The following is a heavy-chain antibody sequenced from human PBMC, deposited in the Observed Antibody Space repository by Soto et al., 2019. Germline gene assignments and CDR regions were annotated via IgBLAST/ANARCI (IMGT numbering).Heavy chain of an antibody. D-gene: IGHD3-3*01. V-gene: IGHV3-23*01. CDR1: GFTFNIDA. CDR2: IRGSGDFT. Sequence: EVHLLESGGGLVRAGGSLRLSCVASGFTFNIDAMSWVRQAPGKGLEWVSLIRGSGDFTEYAGSVKGRFTISRDNSKNTVSLQMNSLRAEDTAVYYCAKGRETTSILDYWGQGILVTVSS. CDR3: AKGRETTSILDY. J-gene: IGHJ4*02.